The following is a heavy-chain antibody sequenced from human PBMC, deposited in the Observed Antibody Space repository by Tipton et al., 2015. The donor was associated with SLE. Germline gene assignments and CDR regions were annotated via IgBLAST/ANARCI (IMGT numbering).Heavy chain of an antibody. CDR1: GFTFSNYW. CDR2: INSDGSRT. J-gene: IGHJ3*02. D-gene: IGHD6-13*01. CDR3: TRTRLVIPAGIIYSVDPFDI. Sequence: SLRLSCAASGFTFSNYWMHWVRQAPGKGLVWVSRINSDGSRTVYADSVKGRFTISRDNAQNTLYLQMNGLRAEDTAVYYCTRTRLVIPAGIIYSVDPFDIWGQGTMVTVSS. V-gene: IGHV3-74*01.